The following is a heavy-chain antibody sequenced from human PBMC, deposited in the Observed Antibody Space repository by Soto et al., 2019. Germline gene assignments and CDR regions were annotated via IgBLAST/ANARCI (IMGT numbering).Heavy chain of an antibody. CDR2: ISADIVNP. V-gene: IGHV1-18*04. CDR1: GYSFRTYG. D-gene: IGHD3-10*01. J-gene: IGHJ4*02. CDR3: AREDRGQEY. Sequence: QVPLVQSGAEVKKPGASVTVSCKTSGYSFRTYGITWVRQAPGQGLEWMGWISADIVNPISAQKVQGRVIMTTYTSTTTAYIELRSLWFDDTAVYYCAREDRGQEYGGQVTLVIVSS.